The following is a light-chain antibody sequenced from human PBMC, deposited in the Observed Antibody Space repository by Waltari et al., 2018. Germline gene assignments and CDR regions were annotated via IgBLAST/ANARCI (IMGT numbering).Light chain of an antibody. CDR1: QSVRTY. J-gene: IGKJ5*01. CDR2: DAS. CDR3: QQRSNWPIT. Sequence: EIVLTQSPATLSLSPGERATLSCRASQSVRTYLAWYQRKPGQPPRLLIYDASNRATGIPARFSGSGSGTDFTLTISSLEPEDFAVYYCQQRSNWPITFGQGTRLEIK. V-gene: IGKV3-11*01.